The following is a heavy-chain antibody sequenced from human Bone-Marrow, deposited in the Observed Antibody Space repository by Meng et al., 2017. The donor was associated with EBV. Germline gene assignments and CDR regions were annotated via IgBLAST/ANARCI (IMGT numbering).Heavy chain of an antibody. CDR1: GFTFSSYD. Sequence: VQLVDSGGGLVKPGGSRRLSCAASGFTFSSYDMNWVRQAPGKGLEWVSSISSTATYIYYADSVKGRFTISRDDAKNSLYLQMNSLRGEDTAVYYCVRGYYGSGSPPGGYWGQGTLVTVSS. CDR3: VRGYYGSGSPPGGY. V-gene: IGHV3-21*01. CDR2: ISSTATYI. D-gene: IGHD3-10*01. J-gene: IGHJ4*02.